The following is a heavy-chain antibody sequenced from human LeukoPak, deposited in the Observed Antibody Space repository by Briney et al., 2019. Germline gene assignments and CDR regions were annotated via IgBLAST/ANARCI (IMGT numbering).Heavy chain of an antibody. V-gene: IGHV3-21*01. Sequence: GGSLRLSCAASGFTFSSYSMNWVRQAPGKGLEWVSSISSSSSYIYYADSVKGRFTISRDNAKNSLYLQMNSLRAEDTAVYYCARDRLFDYYDSSGPANWFDPWGQGTLVTVSS. CDR1: GFTFSSYS. CDR2: ISSSSSYI. CDR3: ARDRLFDYYDSSGPANWFDP. J-gene: IGHJ5*02. D-gene: IGHD3-22*01.